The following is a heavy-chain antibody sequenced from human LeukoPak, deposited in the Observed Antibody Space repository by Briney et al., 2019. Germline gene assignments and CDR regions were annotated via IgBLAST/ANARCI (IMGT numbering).Heavy chain of an antibody. J-gene: IGHJ6*03. CDR1: EFTFSSYA. V-gene: IGHV3-23*01. D-gene: IGHD2-2*01. CDR3: AKKKRFYCSSTSCPPYYYMDV. Sequence: GGSLRLSCAASEFTFSSYAMSWVRQAPGKGLEWVSAISGSGGSTYYADSVKGRFTISRDNSKNTLYLQMNSLRAEDTAVYYCAKKKRFYCSSTSCPPYYYMDVWGKGTTVTVSS. CDR2: ISGSGGST.